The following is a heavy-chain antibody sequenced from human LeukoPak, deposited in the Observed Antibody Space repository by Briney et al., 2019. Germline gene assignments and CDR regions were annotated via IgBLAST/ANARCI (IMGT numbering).Heavy chain of an antibody. CDR3: ARAYCSGGSCYSGY. V-gene: IGHV1-8*01. Sequence: ASVKVSCKASGYTFTSYDINWVRQATGQGLEWMGWMNPNSGNTGYAQKFQGRVTMTRDTSISTAYMELSSLRSEDMAVYYCARAYCSGGSCYSGYWGQGTLVTVSS. J-gene: IGHJ4*02. D-gene: IGHD2-15*01. CDR2: MNPNSGNT. CDR1: GYTFTSYD.